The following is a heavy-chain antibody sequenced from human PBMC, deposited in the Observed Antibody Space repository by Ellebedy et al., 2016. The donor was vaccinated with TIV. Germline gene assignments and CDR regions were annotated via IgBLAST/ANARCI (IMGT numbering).Heavy chain of an antibody. CDR2: INGGSYSI. V-gene: IGHV3-48*04. CDR1: GFTFSSYT. CDR3: ATNDSGYMVN. Sequence: GGSLRLXCEASGFTFSSYTMNWVRQAPGKGLEWLSYINGGSYSIGCADSVKGRFTVSRDNAKNSLYLQMDSLRVEDTAVYYCATNDSGYMVNWGQGTLVTVSS. J-gene: IGHJ4*02. D-gene: IGHD3-22*01.